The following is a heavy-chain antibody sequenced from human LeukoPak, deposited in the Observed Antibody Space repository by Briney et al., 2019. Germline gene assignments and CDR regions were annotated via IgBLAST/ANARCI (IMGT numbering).Heavy chain of an antibody. D-gene: IGHD2-2*01. CDR3: IPAAYDY. CDR1: GFTFNNYW. Sequence: GGSLRLSCAASGFTFNNYWMTWVRQAPGKGLEWVANINQDGGETYYVDSVKGRFTISRDNSKNTLYLQMNSLRAEDMAVYYGIPAAYDYWGQGTLVTVSS. CDR2: INQDGGET. V-gene: IGHV3-7*01. J-gene: IGHJ4*02.